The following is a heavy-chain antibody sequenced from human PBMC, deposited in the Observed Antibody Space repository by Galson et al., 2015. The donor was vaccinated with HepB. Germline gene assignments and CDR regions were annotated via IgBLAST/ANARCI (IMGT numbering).Heavy chain of an antibody. CDR2: IYYSGST. CDR1: GGSISSGNYY. Sequence: ETLSLTCTVSGGSISSGNYYWGWIRQPPGKGLEWIGSIYYSGSTHYNPSLKSRITISVDTSRNQFSLRMTSVTATDTAVYYCARNSSGWYSFDHWGQGTLVTVSS. J-gene: IGHJ4*02. V-gene: IGHV4-39*01. D-gene: IGHD6-19*01. CDR3: ARNSSGWYSFDH.